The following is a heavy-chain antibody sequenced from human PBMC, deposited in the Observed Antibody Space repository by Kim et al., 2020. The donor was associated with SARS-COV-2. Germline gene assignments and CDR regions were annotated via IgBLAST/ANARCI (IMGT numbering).Heavy chain of an antibody. Sequence: GASLKISCKGSGYSFTSYWISWVRQMPGKGLEWMGRIDPSDSYTNYSPSFQGHVTISADKSISTAYLQWSSLKASDTAMYYCARHYGSGSYHYYYYGMDVWGQGTTVTVSS. CDR2: IDPSDSYT. CDR1: GYSFTSYW. CDR3: ARHYGSGSYHYYYYGMDV. J-gene: IGHJ6*02. V-gene: IGHV5-10-1*01. D-gene: IGHD3-10*01.